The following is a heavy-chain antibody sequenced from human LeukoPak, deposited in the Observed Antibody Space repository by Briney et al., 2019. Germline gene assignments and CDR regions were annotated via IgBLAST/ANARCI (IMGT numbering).Heavy chain of an antibody. J-gene: IGHJ6*02. D-gene: IGHD6-19*01. Sequence: PSETLSLTCTVSGGSISSYYWCWIRQPPGKGLEWIGYIYYSGSTNYNPSLKSRVTISVDTSKNQFSLKLSSVTAADTAVYYCARQGAGNYYYYYGMDVWGQGTTVTVSS. CDR3: ARQGAGNYYYYYGMDV. CDR1: GGSISSYY. V-gene: IGHV4-59*08. CDR2: IYYSGST.